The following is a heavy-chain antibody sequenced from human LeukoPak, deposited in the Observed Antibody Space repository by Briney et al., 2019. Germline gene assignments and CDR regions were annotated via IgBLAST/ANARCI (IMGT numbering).Heavy chain of an antibody. D-gene: IGHD3-22*01. Sequence: ASVKVSCKVSGYTLTELSMHWVRQAPGKGLEWMGGFDPEDGETIYAQKFQGRVTMTEDTSTDTAYMELSSLRSEDTAVYYCATAYYYDSSGPIYFDYWGQGTLVTVSS. J-gene: IGHJ4*02. CDR2: FDPEDGET. CDR1: GYTLTELS. CDR3: ATAYYYDSSGPIYFDY. V-gene: IGHV1-24*01.